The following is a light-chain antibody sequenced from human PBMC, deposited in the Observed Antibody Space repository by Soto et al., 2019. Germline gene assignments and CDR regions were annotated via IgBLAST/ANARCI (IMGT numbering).Light chain of an antibody. CDR3: CSYAGVV. V-gene: IGLV2-23*02. J-gene: IGLJ2*01. Sequence: QSVLTQPASVSGSPGQSITISCTGTSSDVGSYNLVSWYQQHPGKAPKLIIYEVSKRPSGVSNRFSGSKSGNTASLTISGLQAEDEADHYCCSYAGVVFGGGTKLTVL. CDR2: EVS. CDR1: SSDVGSYNL.